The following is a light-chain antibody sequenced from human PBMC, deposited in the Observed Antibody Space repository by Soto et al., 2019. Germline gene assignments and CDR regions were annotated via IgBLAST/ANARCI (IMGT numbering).Light chain of an antibody. J-gene: IGKJ4*01. Sequence: EIVLTQSPGTLSLSPGERATLSCRASQTVRTNYLAWFQHKPGQAPRLLIYGASSRATGIPDRFSGSGSGTDFTLTINSLEPEDFAVYFCQQYSYSPLTFGGGTMVEIK. CDR2: GAS. CDR3: QQYSYSPLT. V-gene: IGKV3-20*01. CDR1: QTVRTNY.